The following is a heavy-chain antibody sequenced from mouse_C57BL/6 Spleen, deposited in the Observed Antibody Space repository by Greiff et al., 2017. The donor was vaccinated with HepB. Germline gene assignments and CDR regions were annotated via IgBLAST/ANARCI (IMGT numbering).Heavy chain of an antibody. CDR2: INPNNGGT. CDR1: GYTFTDYY. J-gene: IGHJ2*01. D-gene: IGHD2-1*01. CDR3: ARRGNYEVDY. V-gene: IGHV1-26*01. Sequence: EVKLQQSGPELVKPGASVKISCKASGYTFTDYYMNWVKQSHGKSLEWIGDINPNNGGTSYNQKFKGKATLTVDKSSSTAYMELRSLTSEDSAVYYCARRGNYEVDYWGQGTTLTVSS.